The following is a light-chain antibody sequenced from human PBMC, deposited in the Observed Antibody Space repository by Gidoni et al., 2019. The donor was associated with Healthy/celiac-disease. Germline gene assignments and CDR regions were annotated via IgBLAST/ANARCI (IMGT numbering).Light chain of an antibody. CDR3: QQSYSTPLT. Sequence: DIQITQSPSSLSASVGDRVTITCRAIQSISSYLNWYQQKPGKAHKLLIYAASSLQSGVPSRFSGSGSGTDFTITISSLQHEDFATYYCQQSYSTPLTFGGGTKVEIK. CDR2: AAS. V-gene: IGKV1-39*01. J-gene: IGKJ4*01. CDR1: QSISSY.